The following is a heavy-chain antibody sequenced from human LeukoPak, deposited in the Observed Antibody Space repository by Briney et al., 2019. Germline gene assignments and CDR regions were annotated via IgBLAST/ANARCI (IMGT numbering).Heavy chain of an antibody. CDR1: GGSISSYY. D-gene: IGHD3-9*01. J-gene: IGHJ5*02. Sequence: SETLSLTCTASGGSISSYYWSWIRQPAGKGLEWIGRIYTSGSTNYNPSLKSRVTRSVYTSKNQLSLKLSSVTAADTSVYYCARGELDYDILAGYYDGGWFEPWGQGSLVTVSS. CDR2: IYTSGST. V-gene: IGHV4-4*07. CDR3: ARGELDYDILAGYYDGGWFEP.